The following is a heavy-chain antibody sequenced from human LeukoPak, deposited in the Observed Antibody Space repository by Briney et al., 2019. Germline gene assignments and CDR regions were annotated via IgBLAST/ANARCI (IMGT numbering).Heavy chain of an antibody. CDR2: IRYDGSNK. CDR3: AKDLYPYYYGSGSLSFDDY. Sequence: GGSLRLSCAASGFTFSSYGMHWVRQAPGKGLEWVAFIRYDGSNKYYADSVKGRFTISRDNSKNTLYLQMNSLRAEDTAVYYCAKDLYPYYYGSGSLSFDDYWGQGTLVTVSS. D-gene: IGHD3-10*01. V-gene: IGHV3-30*02. J-gene: IGHJ4*02. CDR1: GFTFSSYG.